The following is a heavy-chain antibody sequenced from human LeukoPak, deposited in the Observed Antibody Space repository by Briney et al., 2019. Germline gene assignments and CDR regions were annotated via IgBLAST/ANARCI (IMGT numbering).Heavy chain of an antibody. D-gene: IGHD2-2*01. Sequence: SGPTLLHPPPPLTLTCSFSGFSLSTSGVGVGWIRQPPGKALEWLALIYWDDDKRYSPSLKSRLTITKDTSKNQVVLTMTNMDPVDTATYYCARRCSGPSCYVYWGQGTLVTVSS. J-gene: IGHJ4*02. V-gene: IGHV2-5*02. CDR3: ARRCSGPSCYVY. CDR2: IYWDDDK. CDR1: GFSLSTSGVG.